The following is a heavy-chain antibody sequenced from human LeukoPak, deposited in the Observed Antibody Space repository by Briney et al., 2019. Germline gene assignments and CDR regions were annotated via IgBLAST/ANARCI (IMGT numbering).Heavy chain of an antibody. D-gene: IGHD3-22*01. V-gene: IGHV4-4*07. J-gene: IGHJ6*04. CDR3: ASDRYYYDSSGYRRMDV. CDR1: GVSISSYY. CDR2: IYTSGST. Sequence: SETLSLTCTVSGVSISSYYWSWIRQPAGKGLEWIGRIYTSGSTNYNPSLKSRVTMSVDTSKNQFSLKLSSVTAADTAVYYCASDRYYYDSSGYRRMDVWGKGTTVTISS.